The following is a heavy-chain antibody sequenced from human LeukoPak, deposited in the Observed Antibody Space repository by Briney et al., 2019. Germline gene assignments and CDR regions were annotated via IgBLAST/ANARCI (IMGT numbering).Heavy chain of an antibody. V-gene: IGHV1-2*02. D-gene: IGHD3-9*01. Sequence: ASVKVSCKASGYTFTGYYMHWVRQAPGQGLEWMGWINPNSGGTNYAQKFQGRVTMTRDTSISTAYMELRSLRSDDTAVYYCARARFTELRYFDWLFPDAFDIWGQGTMVTVSS. CDR2: INPNSGGT. CDR1: GYTFTGYY. CDR3: ARARFTELRYFDWLFPDAFDI. J-gene: IGHJ3*02.